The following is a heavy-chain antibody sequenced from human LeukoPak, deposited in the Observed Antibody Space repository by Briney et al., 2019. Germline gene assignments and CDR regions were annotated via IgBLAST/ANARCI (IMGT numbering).Heavy chain of an antibody. J-gene: IGHJ4*02. V-gene: IGHV3-66*01. CDR3: ARGYVAPIDY. Sequence: GGSLRLSCAASGFSVNNKYMSWVRQAPGKGLEWVSVIYSGGSTYYADSVKGRFTISRDNSKNTLYLQMSSLRAEDTAVYYCARGYVAPIDYWGQGTLVTVSS. D-gene: IGHD5-12*01. CDR2: IYSGGST. CDR1: GFSVNNKY.